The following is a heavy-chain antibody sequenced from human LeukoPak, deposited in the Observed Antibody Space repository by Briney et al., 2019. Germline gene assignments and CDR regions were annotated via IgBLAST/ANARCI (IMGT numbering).Heavy chain of an antibody. D-gene: IGHD3-22*01. CDR1: GGSFSGYY. V-gene: IGHV4-34*01. J-gene: IGHJ6*02. Sequence: SETLSLTCAVYGGSFSGYYWSWIRQPPGKGLEWIGEINHSGSTNYNPSFKSRVTISVDTSKNQSSLKLSSVTAADTAVYYCARGGVPYYYDSSGYFTSDYYYYGMDVWGQGTTVTVSS. CDR3: ARGGVPYYYDSSGYFTSDYYYYGMDV. CDR2: INHSGST.